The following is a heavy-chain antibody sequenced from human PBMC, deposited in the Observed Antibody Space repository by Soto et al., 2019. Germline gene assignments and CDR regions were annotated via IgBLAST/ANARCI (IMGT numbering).Heavy chain of an antibody. D-gene: IGHD3-9*01. J-gene: IGHJ4*02. CDR2: IYWDDDK. V-gene: IGHV2-5*02. CDR3: AHSGPYYDILTGSDFDY. CDR1: GFSLSTSGVG. Sequence: QITLKESGPTLVKPTQTLTLTCTFSGFSLSTSGVGVGWIRQPPGKALEGLALIYWDDDKRYSPSLKSRLTITKDTSKNQVVLTMTNMDPVDTATYYCAHSGPYYDILTGSDFDYWGQGTLVTVSS.